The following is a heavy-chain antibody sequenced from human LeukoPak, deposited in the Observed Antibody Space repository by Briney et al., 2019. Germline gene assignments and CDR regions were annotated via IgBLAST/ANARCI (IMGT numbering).Heavy chain of an antibody. Sequence: PGGSLRLSCAASGFTFSSYSMNWVRQAAGKGLEWVSSISSSSSYIYYADSVKGRFTISRDNAKNSLYLQMNSLRAEDTAVYYCARVVGGSSLYFDYWGQGTLVTVSS. D-gene: IGHD6-6*01. V-gene: IGHV3-21*01. J-gene: IGHJ4*02. CDR1: GFTFSSYS. CDR3: ARVVGGSSLYFDY. CDR2: ISSSSSYI.